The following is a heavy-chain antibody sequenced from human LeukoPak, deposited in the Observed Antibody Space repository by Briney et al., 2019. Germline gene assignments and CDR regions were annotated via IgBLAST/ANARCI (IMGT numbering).Heavy chain of an antibody. J-gene: IGHJ5*02. V-gene: IGHV4-34*01. D-gene: IGHD6-13*01. CDR1: GGSFSGYY. CDR2: INHSGST. Sequence: PSETLSLTCAVYGGSFSGYYWSWIRQPPGKGLEWIGEINHSGSTNYNPSLKSRVTISVDTSKNQFSLKLSSVTAADTAVYYCARVSSSWEGDWFDPWGQGTLVTVSS. CDR3: ARVSSSWEGDWFDP.